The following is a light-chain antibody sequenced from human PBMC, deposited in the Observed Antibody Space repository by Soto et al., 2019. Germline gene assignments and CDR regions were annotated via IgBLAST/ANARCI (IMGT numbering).Light chain of an antibody. CDR1: SSDVGGYNY. CDR3: CSYAGSYTFTYV. V-gene: IGLV2-11*01. Sequence: QSVLTQPRSVSGSPGQSVTISCTGTSSDVGGYNYVSWYQQHPGKAPKVMIYDVSKRPSGVPDRFSGSKSGNTASLTISGLQAEDEADYYCCSYAGSYTFTYVFGTGTKVTVL. CDR2: DVS. J-gene: IGLJ1*01.